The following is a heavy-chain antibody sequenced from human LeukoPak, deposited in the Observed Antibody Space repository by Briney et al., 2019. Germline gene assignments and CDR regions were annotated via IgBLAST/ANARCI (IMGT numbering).Heavy chain of an antibody. CDR1: GGSISSNNW. CDR3: ARAPSYGDYGADY. J-gene: IGHJ4*02. D-gene: IGHD4-17*01. CDR2: IYHSGSP. V-gene: IGHV4-4*02. Sequence: PSGTLSLTCAVSGGSISSNNWWGWVRQPPGKGLEWIGEIYHSGSPNYNPSLKSRVTISVDTSKNQFSLKLSSVTAADTAVYYCARAPSYGDYGADYWGQGTLVTVSS.